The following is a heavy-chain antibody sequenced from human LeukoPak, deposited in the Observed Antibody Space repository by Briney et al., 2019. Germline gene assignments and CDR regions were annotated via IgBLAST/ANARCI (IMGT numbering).Heavy chain of an antibody. J-gene: IGHJ4*02. CDR2: ISYDGSNK. V-gene: IGHV3-30-3*01. CDR1: GFTFSSYA. D-gene: IGHD6-19*01. Sequence: GGSLRLSCAASGFTFSSYAMHWVRQAPGKGLEWVAVISYDGSNKYYADSVKGRFTISRDNSKNTLYLQMNSLRAEDTAVYYCARDLSVAGIGGNYWGQGTLVTVSS. CDR3: ARDLSVAGIGGNY.